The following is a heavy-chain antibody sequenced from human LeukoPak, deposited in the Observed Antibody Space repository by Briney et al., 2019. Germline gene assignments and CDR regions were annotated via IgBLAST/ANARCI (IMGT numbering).Heavy chain of an antibody. J-gene: IGHJ4*02. CDR3: ASQYYYGSGSYPWDY. D-gene: IGHD3-10*01. Sequence: PGGSLRLSCGASGFTFSRYWMTWVRQAPGKGLEWVANIKQDGSEKYYVDSVKGRFTISKDNAKNSLYLQMNSLRAEDTAVYYYASQYYYGSGSYPWDYWGQGTLVTVSS. V-gene: IGHV3-7*01. CDR1: GFTFSRYW. CDR2: IKQDGSEK.